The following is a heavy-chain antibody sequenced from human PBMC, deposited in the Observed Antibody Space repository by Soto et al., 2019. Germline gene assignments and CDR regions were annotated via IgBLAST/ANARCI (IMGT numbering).Heavy chain of an antibody. CDR3: ARSGYSYGPPLFY. V-gene: IGHV3-30*03. Sequence: HPGGSLRLSCAASGFTFSSYGMHWVRQAPGKGLEWVAVISYDGSNKYYADSVRGRFTISRDNSKNTLYLQMNSLRAEDTAVYYCARSGYSYGPPLFYWGQGTLVTVSS. D-gene: IGHD5-18*01. CDR2: ISYDGSNK. J-gene: IGHJ4*02. CDR1: GFTFSSYG.